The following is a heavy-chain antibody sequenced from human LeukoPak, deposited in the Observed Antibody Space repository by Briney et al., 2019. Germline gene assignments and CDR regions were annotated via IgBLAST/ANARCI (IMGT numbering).Heavy chain of an antibody. CDR1: GFIVSSNY. CDR2: XXXXGST. Sequence: GGSLRLSCAASGFIVSSNYMSWVRQAPGKGXXXXXXXXXXGSTYYAXSVXGRXXXSRXXXKNTLYLQMNSLRAEDTAVYYCARDQLYGGNSGYYYYYGMDVWGQGTTVTVSS. CDR3: ARDQLYGGNSGYYYYYGMDV. D-gene: IGHD4-23*01. J-gene: IGHJ6*02. V-gene: IGHV3-66*03.